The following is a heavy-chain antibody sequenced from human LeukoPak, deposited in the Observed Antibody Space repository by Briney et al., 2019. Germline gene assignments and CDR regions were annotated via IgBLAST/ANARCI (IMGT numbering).Heavy chain of an antibody. CDR2: IIPIFGTA. D-gene: IGHD1-26*01. CDR1: GGTFSSYD. V-gene: IGHV1-69*01. Sequence: SVKVSCKVSGGTFSSYDISWVRQAPGQGLEWMGGIIPIFGTANYAQKFQGRVTITADESTSTAYMELSSLRSEDTAVYYCARDVFASGSSGAFDNWGQGTMVTVSS. CDR3: ARDVFASGSSGAFDN. J-gene: IGHJ3*02.